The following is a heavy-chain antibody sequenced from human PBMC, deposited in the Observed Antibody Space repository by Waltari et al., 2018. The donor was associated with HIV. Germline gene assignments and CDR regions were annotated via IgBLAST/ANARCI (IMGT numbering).Heavy chain of an antibody. D-gene: IGHD5-18*01. J-gene: IGHJ4*02. CDR2: ISGSGNKI. CDR1: DSPFNDYY. V-gene: IGHV3-11*01. Sequence: VHLVESGGALAKTGESLRPSCVAADSPFNDYYMSWSRQAPGKGLEWISYISGSGNKIYYKDSVKGRFTISMDNAKNSLILDMRSLRIDDTAIYYCEREEGLDRAIITGDYVYWGQGTLVTVSS. CDR3: EREEGLDRAIITGDYVY.